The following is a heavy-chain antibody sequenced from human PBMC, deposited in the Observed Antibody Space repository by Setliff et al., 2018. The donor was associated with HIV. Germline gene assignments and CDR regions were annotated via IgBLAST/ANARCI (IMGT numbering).Heavy chain of an antibody. Sequence: SETLSLTCTVSGDSIISGDYYWSWIRQSPGKGLEWIGHIHYKGNIDYNASLKSRLAISSDTSKNQFYLHLSSVTAADTAVYYCARVSPLTHYYYMDMWGKGTTVTVSS. D-gene: IGHD7-27*01. V-gene: IGHV4-30-4*08. CDR1: GDSIISGDYY. J-gene: IGHJ6*03. CDR3: ARVSPLTHYYYMDM. CDR2: IHYKGNI.